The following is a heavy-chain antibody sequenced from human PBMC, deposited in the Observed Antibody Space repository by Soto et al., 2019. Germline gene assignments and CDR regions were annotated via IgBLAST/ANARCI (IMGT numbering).Heavy chain of an antibody. D-gene: IGHD2-8*02. Sequence: GGSLRLSCAASGFTFSSYAMSWVRQAPGKGLEWVSDISGSGSSANYADSVKGRFTISRDNGKNSLYLQINSLRDEDAAVYYCTRDLVLVTSATGAFDVWGQGSMVTVSS. CDR2: ISGSGSSA. CDR1: GFTFSSYA. CDR3: TRDLVLVTSATGAFDV. V-gene: IGHV3-23*01. J-gene: IGHJ3*01.